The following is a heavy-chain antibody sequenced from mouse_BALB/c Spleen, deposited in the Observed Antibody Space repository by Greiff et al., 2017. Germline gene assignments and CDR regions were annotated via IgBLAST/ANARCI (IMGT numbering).Heavy chain of an antibody. D-gene: IGHD3-2*02. J-gene: IGHJ3*01. V-gene: IGHV5-17*02. CDR3: ARSRLTTSSWFAY. Sequence: EVKLVESGGGLVQPGGSRKLSCAASGFTFSSFGMHWVRQAPEKGLEWVAYISSGSSTIYYADTVKGRFTISRDNPKNTLFLQMTSLRSEDTAMYYCARSRLTTSSWFAYWGQGTLVTVSA. CDR1: GFTFSSFG. CDR2: ISSGSSTI.